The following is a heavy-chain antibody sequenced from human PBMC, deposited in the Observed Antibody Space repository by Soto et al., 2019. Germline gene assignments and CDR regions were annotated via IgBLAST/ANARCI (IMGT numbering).Heavy chain of an antibody. Sequence: QVQLVQSGAEVKKPGDSVKVSCKAYGYTFTSYDLNWVRQATGQWIEWMGWLNPNSGNTGYAEKLQCRATMTRDTFISTAYMELSSLRSEDTAVYYCAVFGGNRYWYFDLWGRGTLVTVSS. D-gene: IGHD2-15*01. CDR3: AVFGGNRYWYFDL. CDR2: LNPNSGNT. V-gene: IGHV1-8*01. J-gene: IGHJ2*01. CDR1: GYTFTSYD.